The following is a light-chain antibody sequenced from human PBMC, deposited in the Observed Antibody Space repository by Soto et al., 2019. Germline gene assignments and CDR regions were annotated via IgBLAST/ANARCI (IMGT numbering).Light chain of an antibody. CDR2: DAS. CDR1: QRVSRN. Sequence: EIVMTQSPATPSVSPGERATLSCRASQRVSRNLAWYQQKPGQAPRLLIYDASTRATGIPDRFSGSGSETEFTLTISSLQSEDYAIYYCLQYDKWPPWTFGQGTKVDIK. V-gene: IGKV3-15*01. J-gene: IGKJ1*01. CDR3: LQYDKWPPWT.